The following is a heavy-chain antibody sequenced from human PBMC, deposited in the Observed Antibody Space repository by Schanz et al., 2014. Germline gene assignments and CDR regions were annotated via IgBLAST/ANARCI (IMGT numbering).Heavy chain of an antibody. CDR1: GFTFRDYY. V-gene: IGHV3-11*01. CDR3: AREQIMAAAGLVDY. CDR2: ISGSGGSK. D-gene: IGHD6-13*01. Sequence: VQLVESGGGLVQPGGSLRLSCAASGFTFRDYYMSWIRQAPGKGLEWVSAISGSGGSKYYADSVKGRFTISRDNAKNSLYLQMNSLRAEDTAVYYCAREQIMAAAGLVDYWGHGTLVTVSS. J-gene: IGHJ4*01.